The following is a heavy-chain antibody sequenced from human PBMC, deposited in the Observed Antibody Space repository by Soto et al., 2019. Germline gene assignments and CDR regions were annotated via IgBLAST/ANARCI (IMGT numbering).Heavy chain of an antibody. D-gene: IGHD3-3*01. CDR3: AADQSPVITMFGALSYNYGMDV. V-gene: IGHV1-58*01. CDR1: GFTFTSSA. J-gene: IGHJ6*02. CDR2: IVVGSGNT. Sequence: AAVKVSCKASGFTFTSSAVQWVRQARGQRLEWKGWIVVGSGNTNYAQKFQERVTITRDMSTSTAYMELSSLRSEDTAVYYCAADQSPVITMFGALSYNYGMDVWG.